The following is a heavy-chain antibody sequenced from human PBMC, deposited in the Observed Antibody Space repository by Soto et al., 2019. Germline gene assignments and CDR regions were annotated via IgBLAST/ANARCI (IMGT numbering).Heavy chain of an antibody. J-gene: IGHJ4*02. CDR3: ARGSSGYSSGWYVLDY. CDR1: GGTFSSYT. Sequence: SVKVSCKASGGTFSSYTISWVRQAPGQGLEWMGRIIPILGIANYAQKFQGRVTITADKSTSTAYMELSSLRSEDTAAYYCARGSSGYSSGWYVLDYWGQGTLVTVSS. V-gene: IGHV1-69*02. CDR2: IIPILGIA. D-gene: IGHD6-19*01.